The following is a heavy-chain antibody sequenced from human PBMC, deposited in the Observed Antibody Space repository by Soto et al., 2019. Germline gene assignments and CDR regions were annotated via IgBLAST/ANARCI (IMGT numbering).Heavy chain of an antibody. J-gene: IGHJ3*01. CDR1: GYTFTTYT. CDR3: ARKPPGARIGWGWRLHV. D-gene: IGHD1-26*01. CDR2: INPGTGDT. Sequence: QVRLVQSGAEVKKPGASVKISCRASGYTFTTYTILWLRQAPGQRPEWMAWINPGTGDTKYSENLQGRVSVTRDRSANTACMELRNLRSEDTAICYCARKPPGARIGWGWRLHVWGQGTKVTVSS. V-gene: IGHV1-3*01.